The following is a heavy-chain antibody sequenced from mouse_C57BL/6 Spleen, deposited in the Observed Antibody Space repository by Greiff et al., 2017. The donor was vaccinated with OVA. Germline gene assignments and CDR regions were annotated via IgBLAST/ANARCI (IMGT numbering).Heavy chain of an antibody. CDR1: GFSFNTYA. Sequence: EVKLVESGGGLVQPKGSLKLSCAASGFSFNTYAMNWVRQAPGKGLEWVARIRSKSNNYATYYADSVKDRFTISRDDSESMLYLQMNNLKTEDTAMYYCVRGELTGYFDYWGQGTTLTVSS. CDR2: IRSKSNNYAT. J-gene: IGHJ2*01. V-gene: IGHV10-1*01. CDR3: VRGELTGYFDY. D-gene: IGHD4-1*01.